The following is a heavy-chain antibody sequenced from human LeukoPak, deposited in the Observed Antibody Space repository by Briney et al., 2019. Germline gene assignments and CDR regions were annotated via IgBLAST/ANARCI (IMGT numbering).Heavy chain of an antibody. J-gene: IGHJ3*02. Sequence: SETLSLTCTVSGGSISSYYRSWIRQPPGKGLEWIGSIYHSGSTYYNPSLKSRVTISVDTSKNQFSLKLSSVTAADTAVYYCASSSGYYSVTGDAFDIWGQGTMVTVSS. CDR2: IYHSGST. D-gene: IGHD3-22*01. CDR1: GGSISSYY. V-gene: IGHV4-59*08. CDR3: ASSSGYYSVTGDAFDI.